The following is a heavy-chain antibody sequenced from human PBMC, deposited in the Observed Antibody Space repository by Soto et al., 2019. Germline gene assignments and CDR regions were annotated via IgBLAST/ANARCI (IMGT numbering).Heavy chain of an antibody. V-gene: IGHV1-18*01. CDR2: IDVDRGTT. CDR3: GRGDYGDY. CDR1: GYTFPSYG. Sequence: QVQLIQSGAEVKKPGASVKVACKPSGYTFPSYGITWVRQAPGQGLEWVGWIDVDRGTTNYAQKFHGRVTMTADTHTTTGYMELRSLRSDVTAVYYCGRGDYGDYWGQGPLVIVSS. J-gene: IGHJ4*02.